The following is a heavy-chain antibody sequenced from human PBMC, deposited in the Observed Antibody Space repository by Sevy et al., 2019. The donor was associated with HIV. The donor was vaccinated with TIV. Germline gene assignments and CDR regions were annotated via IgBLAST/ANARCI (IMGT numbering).Heavy chain of an antibody. Sequence: GGSLRLSCAASGLTFSTYGMHWVRQAPGKGLEWVAVISYDGNIQYYADSVKGRFTVSRDNSKNRLYLQMNSLRAADSAVYYWAKAQGGYNYAPGYWGQGTLVTVSS. CDR1: GLTFSTYG. V-gene: IGHV3-30*18. CDR2: ISYDGNIQ. CDR3: AKAQGGYNYAPGY. D-gene: IGHD5-18*01. J-gene: IGHJ4*02.